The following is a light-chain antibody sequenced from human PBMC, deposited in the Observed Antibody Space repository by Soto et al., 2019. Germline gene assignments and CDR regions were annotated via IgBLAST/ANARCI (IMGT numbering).Light chain of an antibody. CDR1: QSVGSN. V-gene: IGKV3D-15*01. Sequence: EIVMTQSPATLSVSPGERVTLSCRASQSVGSNLAWYQQKPGQAPRVLIYDASTRATVIPPRFSGSGSGTDFTLTISSLQPEDFATYYCQQSYSTPWTFGQGTKVDIK. CDR2: DAS. CDR3: QQSYSTPWT. J-gene: IGKJ1*01.